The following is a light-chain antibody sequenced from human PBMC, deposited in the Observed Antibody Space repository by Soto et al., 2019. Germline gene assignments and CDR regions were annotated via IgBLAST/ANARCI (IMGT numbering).Light chain of an antibody. CDR3: SSYTSSSTLWV. CDR2: EVS. Sequence: QSALTQPASVSGSPGQSITISCTGTSSDVGGYNAVSWYQQHPGKAPKLMISEVSNRPSGVSNRFSGSKSDNTASLTISGLQAEDEADYYCSSYTSSSTLWVFGGGTKVTVL. V-gene: IGLV2-14*01. CDR1: SSDVGGYNA. J-gene: IGLJ3*02.